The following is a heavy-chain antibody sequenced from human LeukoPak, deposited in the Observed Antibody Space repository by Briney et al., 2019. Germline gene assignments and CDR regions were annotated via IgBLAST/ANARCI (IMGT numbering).Heavy chain of an antibody. J-gene: IGHJ5*02. Sequence: GASVKVSCKASGYTFTGYYMHWVRQAPGQGLEWMGWINPNSGGTNYAQKFQGRVTMTRDTSISTAYMELSRLRSDDTAVYYCARGPPRYCSSTSCYTRLLWFDPWGQGTLVTVSS. CDR3: ARGPPRYCSSTSCYTRLLWFDP. D-gene: IGHD2-2*02. CDR1: GYTFTGYY. CDR2: INPNSGGT. V-gene: IGHV1-2*02.